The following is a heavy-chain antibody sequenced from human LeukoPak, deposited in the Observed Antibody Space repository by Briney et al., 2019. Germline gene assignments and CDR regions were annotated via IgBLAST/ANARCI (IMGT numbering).Heavy chain of an antibody. Sequence: GGSLRLSCAASGFTFSNYAMTWVRRAPGKGLEWVSGISGSGGSTYYADSVKGRFTISRDNSKDTLFLQMNSLRAEDTAVYYCAKMDSIAAAGTFDYWGQGTLVTVSS. CDR1: GFTFSNYA. V-gene: IGHV3-23*01. J-gene: IGHJ4*02. CDR2: ISGSGGST. CDR3: AKMDSIAAAGTFDY. D-gene: IGHD6-13*01.